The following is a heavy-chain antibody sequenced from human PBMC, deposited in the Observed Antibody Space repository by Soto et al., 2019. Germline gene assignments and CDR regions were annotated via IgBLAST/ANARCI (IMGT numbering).Heavy chain of an antibody. J-gene: IGHJ5*02. Sequence: LEILSLTYSVSGGSIRSYYWSWIRQPPGKGPEWIGYIYYSGSTNYNPSLKSRVTISVDTSKTQFSLKLSSVTAADTAVYYCARGRQGAGMLWFDPWGQGTLVTDS. D-gene: IGHD2-8*01. CDR1: GGSIRSYY. CDR2: IYYSGST. CDR3: ARGRQGAGMLWFDP. V-gene: IGHV4-59*01.